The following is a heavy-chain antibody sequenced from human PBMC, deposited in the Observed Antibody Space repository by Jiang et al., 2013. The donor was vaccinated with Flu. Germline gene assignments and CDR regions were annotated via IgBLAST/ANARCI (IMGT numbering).Heavy chain of an antibody. CDR2: IDWDDDK. J-gene: IGHJ4*02. CDR1: GFSLSTSGMC. V-gene: IGHV2-70*01. D-gene: IGHD6-13*01. Sequence: KPTQTLTLTCTFSGFSLSTSGMCVSWIRQPPGKALEWLALIDWDDDKYYSTSLKTRLTISKDTSKNQVVLTMTNMDPVDTATYYCARTFHDPVVGSWYPFDYWGQGTLVTASS. CDR3: ARTFHDPVVGSWYPFDY.